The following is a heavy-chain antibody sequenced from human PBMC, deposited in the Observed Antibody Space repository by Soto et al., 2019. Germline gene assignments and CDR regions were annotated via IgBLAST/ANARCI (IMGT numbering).Heavy chain of an antibody. V-gene: IGHV4-59*01. D-gene: IGHD6-13*01. Sequence: NPSETLSLTCTVSGGSISSNYWTWIRQPPGKGLEWIGYVYNSGSTNYNPSLKSRVTISEDTSKSQFSLKANSMTAADTAVYYCARYRREAVAGYTLDNWGQGILVTVSS. J-gene: IGHJ4*02. CDR2: VYNSGST. CDR1: GGSISSNY. CDR3: ARYRREAVAGYTLDN.